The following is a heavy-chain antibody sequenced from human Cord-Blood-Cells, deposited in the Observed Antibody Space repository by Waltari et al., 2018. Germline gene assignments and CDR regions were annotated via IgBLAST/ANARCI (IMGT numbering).Heavy chain of an antibody. Sequence: QVQLVQPGAEVRKPGASVKVSCKASGYTFPSYGISWARQAPGQGLEWMGWISAYNGNTNYAQKLQGRVTMTTDTSTSTAYMELRSQRSDDTAVYYCARGGGYSYGYYYDYYMDVWGKGTTVTVSS. D-gene: IGHD5-18*01. J-gene: IGHJ6*03. CDR3: ARGGGYSYGYYYDYYMDV. V-gene: IGHV1-18*01. CDR2: ISAYNGNT. CDR1: GYTFPSYG.